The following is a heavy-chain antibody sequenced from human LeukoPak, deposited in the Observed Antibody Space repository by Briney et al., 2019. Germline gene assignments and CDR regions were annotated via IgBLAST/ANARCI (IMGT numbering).Heavy chain of an antibody. J-gene: IGHJ4*02. V-gene: IGHV4-39*01. Sequence: SETLSLTCTVSGGSISSSSYYWGWIRQPPGKGLEWIGSIYYSGSTYYNPSLKSRVTISVDTSKNQFSLKLSSVTAADTAVYYCARTIGGREYSSSEGDAFDIWGQGTLVTVSS. CDR3: ARTIGGREYSSSEGDAFDI. CDR1: GGSISSSSYY. D-gene: IGHD6-6*01. CDR2: IYYSGST.